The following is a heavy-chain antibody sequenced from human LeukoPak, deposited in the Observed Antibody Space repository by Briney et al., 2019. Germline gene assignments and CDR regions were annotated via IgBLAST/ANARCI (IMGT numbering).Heavy chain of an antibody. D-gene: IGHD6-13*01. CDR2: ISGSGGTT. CDR1: GFTFSSYA. Sequence: PGGSLRLSCAASGFTFSSYAVSWVRQAPGKGLEWVSAISGSGGTTYYADSVKGRFTTSRDNSKNTLYLQMDSLRAEDTAVYYCAKRAYSSSCFDYWGQGTLVTVSS. J-gene: IGHJ4*02. CDR3: AKRAYSSSCFDY. V-gene: IGHV3-23*01.